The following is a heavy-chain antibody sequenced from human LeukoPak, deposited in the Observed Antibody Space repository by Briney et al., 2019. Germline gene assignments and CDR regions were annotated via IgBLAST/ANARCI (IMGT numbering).Heavy chain of an antibody. CDR1: GFAFANYA. J-gene: IGHJ4*02. D-gene: IGHD6-6*01. CDR2: ITGSGGST. V-gene: IGHV3-23*01. CDR3: ARLISTSSSRFSDY. Sequence: PGGSLRLSCAASGFAFANYAMTWVRQAPGKGLQWVSAITGSGGSTYYADSVKGRFTISRDNSKNTLYLRMNSLRAEDTAVYYCARLISTSSSRFSDYWGQGTLVTVSS.